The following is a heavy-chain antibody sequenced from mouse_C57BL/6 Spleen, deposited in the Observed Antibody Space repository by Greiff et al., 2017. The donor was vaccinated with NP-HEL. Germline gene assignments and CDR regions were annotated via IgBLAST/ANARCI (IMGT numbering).Heavy chain of an antibody. CDR3: ARGWARGY. CDR1: GYTFTDYY. V-gene: IGHV1-26*01. Sequence: VQLQQSGPELVKPGASVKISCKASGYTFTDYYMNWVKQSHGKSLEWIGDINPNNGGTSYNQKFKGKATLTVDKSSSTAYMELRSLTSEDSAVYYCARGWARGYWGQGTTLTVSS. D-gene: IGHD1-1*02. J-gene: IGHJ2*01. CDR2: INPNNGGT.